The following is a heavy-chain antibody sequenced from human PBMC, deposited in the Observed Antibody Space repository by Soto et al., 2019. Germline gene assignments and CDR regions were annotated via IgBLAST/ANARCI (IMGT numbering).Heavy chain of an antibody. Sequence: SETLSLTCTVSGGSISSYYWSWIRQPPGKGLEWIGYIYYSGSTNYNPSLKSRVTISVDTSKNQFSLKLSSVTAADTAVYYCARGIYSSPEKLNNWFDPWGQGTLVTVSS. CDR1: GGSISSYY. J-gene: IGHJ5*02. CDR3: ARGIYSSPEKLNNWFDP. D-gene: IGHD6-13*01. V-gene: IGHV4-59*12. CDR2: IYYSGST.